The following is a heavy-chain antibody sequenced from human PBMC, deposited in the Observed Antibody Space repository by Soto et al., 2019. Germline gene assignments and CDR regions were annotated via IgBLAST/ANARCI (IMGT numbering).Heavy chain of an antibody. CDR1: CGSISSGGYY. Sequence: SETLSLTCTVSCGSISSGGYYWSWIRQHPGKGLEWIGYIYYSGSTYYNPSLKSRVTISVDTSKNQFSLKLSSVTAADTAVYYWARGNYYYYMYVGAKGTTLTVSS. CDR3: ARGNYYYYMYV. V-gene: IGHV4-31*03. CDR2: IYYSGST. J-gene: IGHJ6*03.